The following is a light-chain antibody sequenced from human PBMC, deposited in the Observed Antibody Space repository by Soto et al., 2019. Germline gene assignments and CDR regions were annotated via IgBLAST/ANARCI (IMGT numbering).Light chain of an antibody. J-gene: IGKJ3*01. CDR1: QSVSTN. CDR2: AAS. Sequence: EIVVTQSAGSLSVSPGDRATLSCRASQSVSTNLAWYQQKPGQAPTLLIYAASTRATGIPARFTGSGSGTDFTLTISSLQSEDFAVYYCQEYSKWPLFTFGPGTRVDIK. V-gene: IGKV3-15*01. CDR3: QEYSKWPLFT.